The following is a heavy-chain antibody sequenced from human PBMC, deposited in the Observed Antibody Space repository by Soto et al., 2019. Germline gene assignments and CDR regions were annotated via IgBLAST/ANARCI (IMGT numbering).Heavy chain of an antibody. CDR1: GFTFSSYG. CDR3: AKISCSGGSCYSGDY. J-gene: IGHJ4*02. D-gene: IGHD2-15*01. V-gene: IGHV3-30*18. CDR2: ISYDGSNK. Sequence: QVQLVESGGGVVQPGRSLRLSCAASGFTFSSYGMHWVRQAPGKGLEWVAVISYDGSNKYYADSVKGRFTISRDNSKNTLYLQMNSLRAEDTAVYYCAKISCSGGSCYSGDYWGQGTLVTVSS.